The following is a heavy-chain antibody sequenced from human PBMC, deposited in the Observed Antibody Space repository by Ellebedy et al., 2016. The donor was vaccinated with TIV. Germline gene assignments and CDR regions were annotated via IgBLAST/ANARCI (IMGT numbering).Heavy chain of an antibody. D-gene: IGHD6-13*01. V-gene: IGHV3-15*07. Sequence: GESLKISCAASGFTFSNSWMNWVRQAPGKGLEWVGRIKSKTDGGTTDYAAPVKGRFTISRDESKNTLFLQMKSLKTEDTAVYYCTTGDLRGKLDGPYYNYGMDVWGQGTTVTVSS. CDR1: GFTFSNSW. J-gene: IGHJ6*02. CDR3: TTGDLRGKLDGPYYNYGMDV. CDR2: IKSKTDGGTT.